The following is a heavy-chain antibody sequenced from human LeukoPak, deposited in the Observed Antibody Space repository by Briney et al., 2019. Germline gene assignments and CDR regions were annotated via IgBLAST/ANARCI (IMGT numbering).Heavy chain of an antibody. J-gene: IGHJ4*02. CDR3: ARDGEEGNFDY. CDR1: GFAFNRYA. D-gene: IGHD6-13*01. V-gene: IGHV3-30*03. CDR2: ISYDGSNI. Sequence: GRSLRLSCAASGFAFNRYAFHWVRQAAGKGLEWVAVISYDGSNIYCADSVRGRFTISRDNSKNTLYLQMNSLRAEDTAVYYCARDGEEGNFDYWGQGTLVTVSS.